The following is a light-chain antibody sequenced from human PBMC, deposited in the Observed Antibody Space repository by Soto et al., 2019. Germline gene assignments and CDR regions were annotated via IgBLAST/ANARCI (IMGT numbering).Light chain of an antibody. Sequence: EIVLTQSPGTLSLSPGERATLSCRASQSVSSSYLAWYQQKPGQAPRLLIYGASSRATGIPDRFSGSGSGTDFTLTISSLHPEDFATFYCQESATTRWAFGQGTKVDI. CDR3: QESATTRWA. CDR1: QSVSSSY. V-gene: IGKV3-20*01. J-gene: IGKJ1*01. CDR2: GAS.